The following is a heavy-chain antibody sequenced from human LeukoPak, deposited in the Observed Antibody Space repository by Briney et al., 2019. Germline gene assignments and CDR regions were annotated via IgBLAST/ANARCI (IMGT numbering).Heavy chain of an antibody. CDR2: IYYSGST. CDR1: GGSISSVGYY. CDR3: ARDLNSGCGSCCYGMDV. Sequence: SETLSLTCTVSGGSISSVGYYWSWIRQHPGKGLEWLGYIYYSGSTYYNPSLKRRVTISVDTSKNEFFCKLSSVTAADKSVYYCARDLNSGCGSCCYGMDVWGKGTTVTVSS. D-gene: IGHD1-26*01. J-gene: IGHJ6*04. V-gene: IGHV4-31*03.